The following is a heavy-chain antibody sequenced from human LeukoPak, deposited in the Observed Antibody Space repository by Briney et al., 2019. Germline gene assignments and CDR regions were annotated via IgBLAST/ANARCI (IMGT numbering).Heavy chain of an antibody. CDR3: ARGADGIAVAGDAFDI. CDR1: GYTFTSYG. V-gene: IGHV1-18*01. J-gene: IGHJ3*02. CDR2: ISAYNGNT. Sequence: ASVKVSCKASGYTFTSYGISWVRQAPGQGLEWMGWISAYNGNTNYAQKLQGRVTMTTDTSTSTAYMELRSLRSEDTAVYYCARGADGIAVAGDAFDIWGQGTMVTVSS. D-gene: IGHD6-19*01.